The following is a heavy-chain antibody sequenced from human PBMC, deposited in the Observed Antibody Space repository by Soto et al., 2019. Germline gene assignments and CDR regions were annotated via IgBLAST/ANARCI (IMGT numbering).Heavy chain of an antibody. D-gene: IGHD3-3*01. CDR2: IYWDDDK. CDR3: ALNTAILEALNWCDP. Sequence: QITLKESGPTLVKPTQTLTLTCTFSGFSLSTSGVGVGWIRQPPGKALEWLALIYWDDDKRYSPSLKSRLTRTKDTSKNQVVLTMTNMDPVDTATYYCALNTAILEALNWCDPWGQGTLVTVSS. V-gene: IGHV2-5*02. CDR1: GFSLSTSGVG. J-gene: IGHJ5*02.